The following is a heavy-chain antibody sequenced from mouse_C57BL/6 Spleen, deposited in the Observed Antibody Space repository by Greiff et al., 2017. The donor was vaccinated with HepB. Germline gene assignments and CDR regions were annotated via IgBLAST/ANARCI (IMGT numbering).Heavy chain of an antibody. CDR3: ASSGGYDGFDY. J-gene: IGHJ2*01. Sequence: QVQLQQPGAELVRPGSSVKLSCKASGYTFTSYWMDWAKQRPGQGLEWIGNIYPSDSETHYNQKFKDKATLTVDKSSSTAYMQLSSLTSEDSAVYYCASSGGYDGFDYWGQGTTLTVSS. V-gene: IGHV1-61*01. D-gene: IGHD2-2*01. CDR1: GYTFTSYW. CDR2: IYPSDSET.